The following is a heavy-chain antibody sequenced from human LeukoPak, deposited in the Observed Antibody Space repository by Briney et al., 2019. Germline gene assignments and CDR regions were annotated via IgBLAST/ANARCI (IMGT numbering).Heavy chain of an antibody. CDR1: GYSISSGYQ. Sequence: SETLSLICGVSGYSISSGYQWAWIRQSPGKGLEWIGSLYHSGSAHYNPSLKSRVTISVETTKNQFSLNMYSVTAADTAVYYCARDPRWLTPDCTSTSCYENYFDPWGQGTLVTVSS. CDR3: ARDPRWLTPDCTSTSCYENYFDP. D-gene: IGHD2-2*01. J-gene: IGHJ5*02. V-gene: IGHV4-38-2*02. CDR2: LYHSGSA.